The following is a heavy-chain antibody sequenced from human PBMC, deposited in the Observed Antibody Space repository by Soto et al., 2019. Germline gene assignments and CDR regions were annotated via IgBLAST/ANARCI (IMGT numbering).Heavy chain of an antibody. CDR1: EFTFSAYA. D-gene: IGHD1-1*01. V-gene: IGHV3-23*01. Sequence: EVQVLESGGGLVQPGGSLRLSCSTSEFTFSAYAMTWVRQPPGEGLEWVASISGSGGCTSYADSVTGRFSIIRGNSKNTLYLRMYSLRVEDTAVYYCKRDPNWDHMGAFDFWGQGILVTVSS. CDR2: ISGSGGCT. CDR3: KRDPNWDHMGAFDF. J-gene: IGHJ3*01.